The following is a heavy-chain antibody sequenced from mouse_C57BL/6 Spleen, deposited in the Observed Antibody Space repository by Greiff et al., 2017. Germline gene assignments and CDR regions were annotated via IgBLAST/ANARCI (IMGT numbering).Heavy chain of an antibody. Sequence: VQLKESGGGLVKPGGSLKLSCAASGFTFSSYATSWVRQTPEKRLEWVATISDGGSYTYYPDNVKGRFTIARDNAKNNLYLQMSQLKSEDTAMYYCARGDDYDRYAMDYWGQGTSVTVSS. J-gene: IGHJ4*01. V-gene: IGHV5-4*01. CDR2: ISDGGSYT. CDR1: GFTFSSYA. CDR3: ARGDDYDRYAMDY. D-gene: IGHD2-4*01.